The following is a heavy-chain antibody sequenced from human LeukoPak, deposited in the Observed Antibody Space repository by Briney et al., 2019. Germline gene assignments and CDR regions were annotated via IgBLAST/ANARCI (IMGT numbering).Heavy chain of an antibody. Sequence: PGESLRLSCAVSGSTFSIYTMNWVRQAPGKGLEWVSSITGVSSISRLGHTYYADSVKGRFTISRDNAKNSLYLQMNSLTADDTAVYYCAREVRGSGDSSGWSIDYWGQGTLVTVSS. V-gene: IGHV3-21*01. J-gene: IGHJ4*02. CDR2: ITGVSSISRLGHT. D-gene: IGHD6-19*01. CDR3: AREVRGSGDSSGWSIDY. CDR1: GSTFSIYT.